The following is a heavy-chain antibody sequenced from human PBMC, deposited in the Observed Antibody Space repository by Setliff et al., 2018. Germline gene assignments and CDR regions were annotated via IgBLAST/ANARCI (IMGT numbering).Heavy chain of an antibody. CDR2: VSPIDDGKP. D-gene: IGHD6-19*01. CDR1: GYSFTSYD. V-gene: IGHV1-8*01. CDR3: VRVTSGRLDFDY. Sequence: ASVKVSCKASGYSFTSYDINWVRLAAGQGLEWMGLVSPIDDGKPGYAQKFQGRVTITWVTSISTAYMELSSLRSEDTAVYYCVRVTSGRLDFDYWGQGTPVTVSS. J-gene: IGHJ4*02.